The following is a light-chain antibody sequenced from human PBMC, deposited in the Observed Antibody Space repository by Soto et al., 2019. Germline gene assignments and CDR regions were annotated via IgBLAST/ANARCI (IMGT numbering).Light chain of an antibody. CDR3: LQDYNYPYT. V-gene: IGKV1-6*01. J-gene: IGKJ2*01. CDR2: AAS. Sequence: AIQMTQSPSSLSASVGDRVTITCRASQGIRNDLAWYQQKPGKAPKLLIYAASSLQSGVSSRFSGSGSGTDFTLNISSLQPEDFATYYCLQDYNYPYTFGQGTKLEIK. CDR1: QGIRND.